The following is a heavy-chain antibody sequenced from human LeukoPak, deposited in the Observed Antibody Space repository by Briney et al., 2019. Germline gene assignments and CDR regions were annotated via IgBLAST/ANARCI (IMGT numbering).Heavy chain of an antibody. CDR1: GGSISRYY. J-gene: IGHJ3*02. Sequence: SETLSLTCTVSGGSISRYYWRWIRQPPGKGLEWIGYIYYSGSTNYNPSLTSRVTISVDTSKNQFSLKLSSVTAADTAVYYCARLDSGSYYFAFDIWGQGTMVTVSS. V-gene: IGHV4-59*08. CDR3: ARLDSGSYYFAFDI. CDR2: IYYSGST. D-gene: IGHD3-10*01.